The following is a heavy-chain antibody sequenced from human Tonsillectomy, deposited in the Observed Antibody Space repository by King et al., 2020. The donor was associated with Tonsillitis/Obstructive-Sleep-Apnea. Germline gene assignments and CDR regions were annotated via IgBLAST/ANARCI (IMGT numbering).Heavy chain of an antibody. CDR3: TTDLAYYDSSGYYLLGIDY. V-gene: IGHV3-15*07. J-gene: IGHJ4*02. Sequence: VQLVESGGGLVKPGGSLRLSCAASGFTFSNAWMNWVRQAPGKGLEWVGRIKSKTDGGTTDNAAPVKGRFTISRDDSKNTLYLQMNSLKTEDTAVYYCTTDLAYYDSSGYYLLGIDYWGQGTLVTVSS. D-gene: IGHD3-22*01. CDR2: IKSKTDGGTT. CDR1: GFTFSNAW.